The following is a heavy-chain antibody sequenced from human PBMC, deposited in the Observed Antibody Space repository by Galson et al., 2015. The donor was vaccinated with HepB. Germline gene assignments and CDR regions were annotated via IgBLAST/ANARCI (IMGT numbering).Heavy chain of an antibody. CDR1: GYTFTAYW. CDR3: ARGPANSHHLDS. CDR2: IYPGDSDT. D-gene: IGHD1-1*01. V-gene: IGHV5-51*03. Sequence: QSGAEVKKPGDSLKISCKTSGYTFTAYWIGWVRQMPGKGLEWMGIIYPGDSDTRYSPSLQGQVTISADKSITTAYLQWSSLKASDTAIYYCARGPANSHHLDSWGQGTLVTVSS. J-gene: IGHJ4*02.